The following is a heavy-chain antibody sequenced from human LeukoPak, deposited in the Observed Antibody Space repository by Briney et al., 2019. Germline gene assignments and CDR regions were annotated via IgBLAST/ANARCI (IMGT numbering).Heavy chain of an antibody. V-gene: IGHV3-53*01. D-gene: IGHD3-10*01. CDR3: ATNGRFGELDH. J-gene: IGHJ4*02. CDR2: IYSGGSI. CDR1: GFSVSGTD. Sequence: GGSLRLSCAASGFSVSGTDMNWVRQAPGKGLEWVSVIYSGGSIYYVDSVKGRFTISRDNSKNTVYLQMNSLRGDDTAMYYCATNGRFGELDHWGQGALVTVSS.